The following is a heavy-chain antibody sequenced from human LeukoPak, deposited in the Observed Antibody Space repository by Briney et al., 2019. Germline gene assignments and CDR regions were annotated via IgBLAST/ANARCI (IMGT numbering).Heavy chain of an antibody. CDR2: ISSGSSFI. CDR3: ARESSGYFY. Sequence: GGSLRLSCAASGFTFSSYEMNWVRQAPGKGLEWVSSISSGSSFIYYADSVKGRFTISRDNAKNSLFLQMNSLRAEDTAVYYCARESSGYFYWGQGTLVTVSS. J-gene: IGHJ4*02. V-gene: IGHV3-21*01. D-gene: IGHD3-22*01. CDR1: GFTFSSYE.